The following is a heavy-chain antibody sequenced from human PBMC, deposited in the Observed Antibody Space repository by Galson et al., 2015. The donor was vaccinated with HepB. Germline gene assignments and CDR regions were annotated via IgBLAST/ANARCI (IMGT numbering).Heavy chain of an antibody. CDR3: ARMIVGATTDY. CDR2: ISSSSTI. Sequence: SLRLSCAASGFTFSSYSMNWVRQAPGKGLEWVSYISSSSTIYYADSVKGRFTISRDNAKNSLYLQMNSLRDEDTAVYYCARMIVGATTDYWGQGTLVTVSS. CDR1: GFTFSSYS. V-gene: IGHV3-48*02. D-gene: IGHD1-26*01. J-gene: IGHJ4*02.